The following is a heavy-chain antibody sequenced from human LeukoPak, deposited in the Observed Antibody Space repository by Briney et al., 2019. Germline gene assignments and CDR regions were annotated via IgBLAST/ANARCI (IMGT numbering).Heavy chain of an antibody. V-gene: IGHV3-23*01. CDR2: ISGSGGST. D-gene: IGHD6-19*01. J-gene: IGHJ4*02. Sequence: GGSLRLSCAASGFTFSSYAMSWVRQAPGKGLEWVSAISGSGGSTYYADSVKGRFTISRDNSKNTLYLQMNSLRVEDTAVYYCAKDELFSSAWYFDYWGQGTLVTVSS. CDR3: AKDELFSSAWYFDY. CDR1: GFTFSSYA.